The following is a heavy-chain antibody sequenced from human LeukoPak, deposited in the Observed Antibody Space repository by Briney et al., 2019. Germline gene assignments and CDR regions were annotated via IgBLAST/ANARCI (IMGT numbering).Heavy chain of an antibody. CDR1: GFTFSSYG. D-gene: IGHD3-10*01. Sequence: GESLRLSCVASGFTFSSYGMNWVRQAPGKGLEWVAVISYDGYSKYYADFVKGRFTISRDNSKGTLFLQLNSLRGEDTALYYCAKDRYGSGTNGMDVWGQGTPVSVPS. CDR2: ISYDGYSK. J-gene: IGHJ6*02. CDR3: AKDRYGSGTNGMDV. V-gene: IGHV3-30*18.